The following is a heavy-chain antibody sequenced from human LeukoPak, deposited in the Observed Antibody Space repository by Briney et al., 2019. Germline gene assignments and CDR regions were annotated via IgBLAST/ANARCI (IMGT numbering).Heavy chain of an antibody. CDR3: GRHRYYYDTNGYSFDL. V-gene: IGHV4-38-2*01. Sequence: SETLSLTCAVSGYSISSGYYWGWVRQPPGKGLEWIASIYHSGSTYHNPSLKSRLTISVDTSKNQFSLKLNSVTATDTAVYYCGRHRYYYDTNGYSFDLWGRGTLVTVSS. CDR2: IYHSGST. D-gene: IGHD3-22*01. J-gene: IGHJ2*01. CDR1: GYSISSGYY.